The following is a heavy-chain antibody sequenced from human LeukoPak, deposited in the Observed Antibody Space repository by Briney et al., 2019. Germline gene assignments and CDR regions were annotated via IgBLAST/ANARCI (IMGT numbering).Heavy chain of an antibody. J-gene: IGHJ5*02. CDR3: ARDRYCSGGSCYGVWFDP. CDR2: IYHSGST. CDR1: GGSISSGGYS. V-gene: IGHV4-30-2*01. D-gene: IGHD2-15*01. Sequence: SETLSLTCAVSGGSISSGGYSWSWIRQPPGKGLVWIGYIYHSGSTYYNPSLKSRVTISVDKSKNQFSLKLSSVTAADTAVYYCARDRYCSGGSCYGVWFDPWGQGTLVTVSS.